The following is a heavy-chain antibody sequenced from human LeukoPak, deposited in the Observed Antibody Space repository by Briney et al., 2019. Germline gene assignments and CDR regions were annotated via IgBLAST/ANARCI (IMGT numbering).Heavy chain of an antibody. Sequence: PSETLSLTCTVSSGSISSGGYYWSWIRQHPGKGLEWIGYIYYSGSTYYNPSLKSRVTISVDTSKNQFSLKLSSVTAADTAVYYCASSDYDSSGLDYWGQGTLVTVSS. J-gene: IGHJ4*02. CDR2: IYYSGST. D-gene: IGHD3-22*01. V-gene: IGHV4-31*03. CDR3: ASSDYDSSGLDY. CDR1: SGSISSGGYY.